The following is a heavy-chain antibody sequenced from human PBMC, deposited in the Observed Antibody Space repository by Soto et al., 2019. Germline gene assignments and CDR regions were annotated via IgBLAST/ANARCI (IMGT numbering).Heavy chain of an antibody. CDR3: ARAFYGMDV. CDR2: IDWEDTK. J-gene: IGHJ6*02. CDR1: GFSLSTSGVG. V-gene: IGHV2-70*04. Sequence: SGPTLVNPTQTLTLTCTFSGFSLSTSGVGVGWIRQPPGKALEWLARIDWEDTKLYSTSLKTRLTISKDTSKNQVVLTMTNVDPADTGTYYCARAFYGMDVWGQGTTVTVSS.